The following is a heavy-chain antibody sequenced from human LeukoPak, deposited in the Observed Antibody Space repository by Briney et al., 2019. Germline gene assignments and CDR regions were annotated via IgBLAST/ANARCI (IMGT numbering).Heavy chain of an antibody. V-gene: IGHV3-48*01. CDR2: INPNSKTI. J-gene: IGHJ6*03. D-gene: IGHD2-2*02. Sequence: QPGGSLRLSCAASGFTFSDFSMNWVRQAPGKGLEDIAYINPNSKTISYADSVKGRFAISRDNAKNSLYLQMNSLRVEDTAVYYCAKVSCSSTSCYRRYYMDVWGKGTTVTVSS. CDR1: GFTFSDFS. CDR3: AKVSCSSTSCYRRYYMDV.